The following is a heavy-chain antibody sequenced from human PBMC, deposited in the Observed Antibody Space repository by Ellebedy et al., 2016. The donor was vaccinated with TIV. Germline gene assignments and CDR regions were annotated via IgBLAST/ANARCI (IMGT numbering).Heavy chain of an antibody. CDR1: GFTFSNAW. CDR3: TTVLLWFGENDY. V-gene: IGHV3-15*01. Sequence: GESLKISXAASGFTFSNAWMSWVRQAPGKGLEWVGRIKSKTDGGTTDYTAPVKGRFTISRDDSKNTLYLQMNSLKTEDTAVYYCTTVLLWFGENDYWGQGTLVTVSS. J-gene: IGHJ4*02. D-gene: IGHD3-10*01. CDR2: IKSKTDGGTT.